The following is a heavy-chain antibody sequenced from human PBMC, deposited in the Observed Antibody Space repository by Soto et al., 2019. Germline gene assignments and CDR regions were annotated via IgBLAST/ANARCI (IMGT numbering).Heavy chain of an antibody. D-gene: IGHD3-3*01. Sequence: EVQLVESGGGLVQPGGSLKISCAASGFTFSNYWMHWVRQAPGKGLVWVSRIKGDASSTNYADFVKGRFIISRDSAENTLYLQMNSLRAEDTAVYYCARGLPGYYDADVWGQGTTVTVSS. J-gene: IGHJ6*02. CDR2: IKGDASST. CDR1: GFTFSNYW. CDR3: ARGLPGYYDADV. V-gene: IGHV3-74*01.